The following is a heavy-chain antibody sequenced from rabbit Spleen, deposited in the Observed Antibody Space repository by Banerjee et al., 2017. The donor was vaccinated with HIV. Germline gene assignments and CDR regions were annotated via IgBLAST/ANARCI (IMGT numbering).Heavy chain of an antibody. CDR1: GFSFSSNYY. CDR2: IYTNSGST. Sequence: QSLEESGGDLVKPGASLTLTCTASGFSFSSNYYINWVRQAPGKGLEWIACIYTNSGSTWYASWAKGRFTISKTSSTTVTLQMTSLTGADTATYFCAREGSGNSYGAFNLWGPGTLVTVS. J-gene: IGHJ4*01. CDR3: AREGSGNSYGAFNL. D-gene: IGHD6-1*01. V-gene: IGHV1S40*01.